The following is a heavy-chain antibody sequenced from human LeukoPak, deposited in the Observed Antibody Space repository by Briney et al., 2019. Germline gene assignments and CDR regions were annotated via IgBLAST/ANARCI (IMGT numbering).Heavy chain of an antibody. J-gene: IGHJ4*02. Sequence: HGESLKISCQASGYTFTSYFIGWVRQMPGKGLEWMGIIYTGDSDTRYSPSFQGQVTISVDKSITTAYLQWSSLKASDTAMYYCARPIAAAGADLGYWGQGTLVTVSS. D-gene: IGHD6-13*01. CDR3: ARPIAAAGADLGY. CDR1: GYTFTSYF. V-gene: IGHV5-51*01. CDR2: IYTGDSDT.